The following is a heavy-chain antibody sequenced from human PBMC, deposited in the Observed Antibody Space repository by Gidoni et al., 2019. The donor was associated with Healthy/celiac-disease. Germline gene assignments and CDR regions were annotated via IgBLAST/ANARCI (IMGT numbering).Heavy chain of an antibody. J-gene: IGHJ5*02. CDR3: ARDVGYYSAPKRNWFDP. CDR1: GYSISSGYY. Sequence: QVQLQESGPGLVKPSETLSPTCPVSGYSISSGYYWGWIRQPPGKGLEWSGSIYHSGSTYYNPSLKSRVTISVDTSKNQFSLKLSSVTAADTAVYYCARDVGYYSAPKRNWFDPWGQGTLVTVSS. V-gene: IGHV4-38-2*02. CDR2: IYHSGST. D-gene: IGHD3-22*01.